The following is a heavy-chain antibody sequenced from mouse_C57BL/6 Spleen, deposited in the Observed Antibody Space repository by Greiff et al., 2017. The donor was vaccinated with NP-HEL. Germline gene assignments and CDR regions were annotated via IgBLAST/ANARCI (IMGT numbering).Heavy chain of an antibody. J-gene: IGHJ3*01. V-gene: IGHV5-16*01. Sequence: EVKVVESEGGLVQPGSSMKLSCTASGFTFSDYYMAWVRQVPEKGLEWVANINYDGSSTYYLDSLKSRFIISRDNAKNILYLQMSSLKSEDTATYYCARDEGLRPFAYWGQGTLVTVSA. D-gene: IGHD2-4*01. CDR2: INYDGSST. CDR1: GFTFSDYY. CDR3: ARDEGLRPFAY.